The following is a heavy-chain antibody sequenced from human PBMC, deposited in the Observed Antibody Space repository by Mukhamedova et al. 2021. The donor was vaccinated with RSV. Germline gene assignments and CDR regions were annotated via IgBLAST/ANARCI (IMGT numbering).Heavy chain of an antibody. CDR3: ARSLGAWFGELFWHHFDY. J-gene: IGHJ4*02. D-gene: IGHD3-10*01. CDR2: ISSSGSTI. V-gene: IGHV3-11*04. Sequence: VRQAPGKGLEWVSYISSSGSTIYYADSVKGRFTISRDNAKNSLYLQMNSLRAEDTAVYYCARSLGAWFGELFWHHFDYWGQGTL.